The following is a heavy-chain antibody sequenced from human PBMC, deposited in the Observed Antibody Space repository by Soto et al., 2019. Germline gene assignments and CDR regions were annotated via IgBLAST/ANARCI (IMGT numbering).Heavy chain of an antibody. V-gene: IGHV1-69*13. CDR2: IIPIFGTA. D-gene: IGHD2-15*01. CDR1: GGTFSSYA. CDR3: ARERCSGGSRYSDFDY. Sequence: SVKVSCKASGGTFSSYAISWVRQAPGQGLEWMGGIIPIFGTANYAQKFQGRVTITADESTSTAYMELSSLRSEDTAVYYCARERCSGGSRYSDFDYWGQGTLVTVSS. J-gene: IGHJ4*02.